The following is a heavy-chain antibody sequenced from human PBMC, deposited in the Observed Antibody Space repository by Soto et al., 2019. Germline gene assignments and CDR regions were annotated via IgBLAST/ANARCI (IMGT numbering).Heavy chain of an antibody. V-gene: IGHV4-31*03. Sequence: PSETLSLTCTVSGGSISSGGYYWSWIRQHPGKGLEWIGYIYYSGSTYYNPSLKSRVTISVDTSKNQFSLKLSSVTAADTAVYYCARGGRECSGGSCYYYYYYMDVWGKGTTVTVPS. CDR3: ARGGRECSGGSCYYYYYYMDV. J-gene: IGHJ6*03. D-gene: IGHD2-15*01. CDR2: IYYSGST. CDR1: GGSISSGGYY.